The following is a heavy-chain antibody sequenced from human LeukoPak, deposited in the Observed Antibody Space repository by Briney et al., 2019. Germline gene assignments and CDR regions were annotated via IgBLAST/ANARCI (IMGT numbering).Heavy chain of an antibody. V-gene: IGHV3-7*01. CDR2: IKQDGSEK. Sequence: GGSLRLSCAASGFTFSDDWMSWVRQAPGKGLEWVANIKQDGSEKHYVDSLRVRFTISRDNAKNSLDLQMNSLRAEDTAVYFCARDLYYFDSSGYYASDLWGQGTLVTVSS. D-gene: IGHD3-22*01. J-gene: IGHJ5*02. CDR3: ARDLYYFDSSGYYASDL. CDR1: GFTFSDDW.